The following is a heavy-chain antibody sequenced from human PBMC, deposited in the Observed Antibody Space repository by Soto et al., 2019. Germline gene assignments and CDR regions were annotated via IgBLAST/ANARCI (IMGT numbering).Heavy chain of an antibody. CDR3: AKLGSSSWSPHYYFDY. Sequence: GGSLRLSCAASGFTFNNYAMGWVRQAPGKGLEWVSAIADSGDDTYYIDSVKGRFTISRDNSKSALYLQMNSLRAEDTAIYYCAKLGSSSWSPHYYFDYWGQGTLVTVSS. CDR2: IADSGDDT. D-gene: IGHD2-2*01. V-gene: IGHV3-23*01. CDR1: GFTFNNYA. J-gene: IGHJ4*02.